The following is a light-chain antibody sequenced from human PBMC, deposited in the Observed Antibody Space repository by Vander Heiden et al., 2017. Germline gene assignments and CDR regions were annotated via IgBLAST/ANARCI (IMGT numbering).Light chain of an antibody. CDR1: QSVSSY. V-gene: IGKV3-11*01. Sequence: EIVLTQSPAPLSLSPGERATLSCRASQSVSSYLAWYQQKPGQAPRLLIYDASSRAPGIPARFSAYGSQTDFTLTISSLEPEDFALYYCQQRRGAFGQGTRLEIK. CDR2: DAS. CDR3: QQRRGA. J-gene: IGKJ5*01.